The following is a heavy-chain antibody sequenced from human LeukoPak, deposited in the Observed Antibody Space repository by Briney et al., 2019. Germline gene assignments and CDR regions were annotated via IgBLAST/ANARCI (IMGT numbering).Heavy chain of an antibody. CDR2: IIPIFGTA. J-gene: IGHJ4*02. CDR3: VRDRGDSSGYYFGY. D-gene: IGHD3-22*01. V-gene: IGHV1-69*06. CDR1: GGTFSSYA. Sequence: SVKVSCKASGGTFSSYAISWVRQAPGQGLEWMGGIIPIFGTANYAQKFQGRVTITADKSTSTAYMELSSLRSEDTAVYYCVRDRGDSSGYYFGYWGQGTLVTVSS.